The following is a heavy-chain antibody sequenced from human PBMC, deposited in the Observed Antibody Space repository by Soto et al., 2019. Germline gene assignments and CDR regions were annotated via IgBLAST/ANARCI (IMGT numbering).Heavy chain of an antibody. CDR1: GGSISSGGYY. CDR3: AREAAAKHDY. V-gene: IGHV4-31*03. Sequence: PSETLSLTCTVSGGSISSGGYYWSWIRQHPGKGLEWIGYIYYSGSTYYNPSLKGRVTISVDTSKNQFSPKVSSVTAADTVVYYCAREAAAKHDYWGQGTLVTVSS. CDR2: IYYSGST. D-gene: IGHD6-13*01. J-gene: IGHJ4*02.